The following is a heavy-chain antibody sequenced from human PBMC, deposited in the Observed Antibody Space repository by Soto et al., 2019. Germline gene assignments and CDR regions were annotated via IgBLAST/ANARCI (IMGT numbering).Heavy chain of an antibody. V-gene: IGHV3-21*06. J-gene: IGHJ4*02. D-gene: IGHD2-2*01. CDR1: GFTFTRYS. Sequence: GGSLRLSCAASGFTFTRYSMNWVRQAPGKGLEWVSSISSTTNYIYYGDSMKGRFTISRDNAKNSLYLQMNSLRAEDTAVYYCARDQVRRDIVVVPAAPELDYWGQGTLVTVSS. CDR3: ARDQVRRDIVVVPAAPELDY. CDR2: ISSTTNYI.